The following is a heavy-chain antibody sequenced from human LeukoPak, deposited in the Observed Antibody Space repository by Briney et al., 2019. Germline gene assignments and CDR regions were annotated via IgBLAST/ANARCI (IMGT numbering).Heavy chain of an antibody. CDR2: IIPIFGTA. Sequence: ASVKVSCKASGGTFSSYVISWVRQAPGQGLEWMGGIIPIFGTANYAQKFQGRVTITADESTSTAYMELSSLRSDDTAVYYCAREGLGELTLDCWGQGTLVTVSS. J-gene: IGHJ4*02. CDR1: GGTFSSYV. CDR3: AREGLGELTLDC. V-gene: IGHV1-69*13. D-gene: IGHD3-16*01.